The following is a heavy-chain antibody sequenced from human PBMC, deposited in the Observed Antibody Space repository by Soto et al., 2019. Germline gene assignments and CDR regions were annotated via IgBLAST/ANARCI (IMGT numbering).Heavy chain of an antibody. D-gene: IGHD3-10*01. CDR2: IWYDGSNK. J-gene: IGHJ5*02. Sequence: PGGSLRLSCAASGFTFSSYGMHWVRQAPGKGLEGVAVIWYDGSNKYYADSVKGRFTISRDNSKNTLYLQMNSLRAEDTAVYYCAREDLHTRGSGWFDPWGQGTLVTVSS. CDR3: AREDLHTRGSGWFDP. V-gene: IGHV3-33*01. CDR1: GFTFSSYG.